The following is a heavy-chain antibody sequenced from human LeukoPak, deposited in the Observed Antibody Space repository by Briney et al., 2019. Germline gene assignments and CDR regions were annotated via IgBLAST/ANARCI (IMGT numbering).Heavy chain of an antibody. Sequence: SQTLSLTCAVSGGSISSGGYSWSWIRQPPGKGLEWIGYIYHSGSTYYNPSLKSRVTISVDRSKNQFSLKLSSVTAADTAVYYCARLLINDSSGYFPDYAFDIWGQGTMVTASS. D-gene: IGHD3-22*01. CDR3: ARLLINDSSGYFPDYAFDI. CDR1: GGSISSGGYS. J-gene: IGHJ3*02. CDR2: IYHSGST. V-gene: IGHV4-30-2*01.